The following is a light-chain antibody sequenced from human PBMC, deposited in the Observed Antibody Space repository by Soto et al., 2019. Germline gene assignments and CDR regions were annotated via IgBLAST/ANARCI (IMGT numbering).Light chain of an antibody. CDR3: QKYSDWPYT. V-gene: IGKV3-15*01. J-gene: IGKJ2*01. Sequence: EIVMTQSPATLSVSPGERATLSCGASQSVSSTLAWYQQKPGQSPRLLIYGASTRATGIPARISGSGSGTECTLAISSLQSEDFAVYYCQKYSDWPYTFGQGTKLEIK. CDR2: GAS. CDR1: QSVSST.